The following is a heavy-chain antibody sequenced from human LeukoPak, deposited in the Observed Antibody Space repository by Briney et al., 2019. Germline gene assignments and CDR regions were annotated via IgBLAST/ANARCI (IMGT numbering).Heavy chain of an antibody. V-gene: IGHV4-34*01. J-gene: IGHJ6*02. CDR2: INHSGST. CDR3: ARDAGRIQLWLPSYYYYGMDV. Sequence: SSETLSLTCAVYGGSFSGYYWSWIRQPPGKGLEWIGEINHSGSTNYNPSLKSRVTISVDTSKNQFSLKLSSVTAADTAVYYCARDAGRIQLWLPSYYYYGMDVWGQGTTVTVSS. CDR1: GGSFSGYY. D-gene: IGHD5-18*01.